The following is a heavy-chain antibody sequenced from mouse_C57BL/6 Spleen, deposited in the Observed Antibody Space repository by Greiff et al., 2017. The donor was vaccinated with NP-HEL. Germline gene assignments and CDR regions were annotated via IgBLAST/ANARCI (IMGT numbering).Heavy chain of an antibody. D-gene: IGHD3-2*02. V-gene: IGHV1-69*01. CDR2: IYPSDSYT. CDR3: ARQTAQGYCDY. Sequence: QVQLQQPGAELVMPGASVKLSCKASGYTFTSYWMHWVKQRPGQGLEWIGEIYPSDSYTNYNQKFQGKSTLTVDKSSSTAYMQLSSLTSEDSAVYDCARQTAQGYCDYGGKGTTLTVSS. CDR1: GYTFTSYW. J-gene: IGHJ2*01.